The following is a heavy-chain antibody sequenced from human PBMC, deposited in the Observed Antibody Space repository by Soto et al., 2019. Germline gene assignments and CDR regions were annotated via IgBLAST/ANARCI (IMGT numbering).Heavy chain of an antibody. V-gene: IGHV1-18*01. CDR1: GYTFTSYG. CDR2: ISAYNGNT. J-gene: IGHJ4*02. CDR3: ARDYTRAGYYDSSGYRSPGDY. D-gene: IGHD3-22*01. Sequence: ASVKVSCKASGYTFTSYGISWVRQAPGQGLEWMGWISAYNGNTNYAQKLQGRVTMTTDTSTSTAYMELRSLRSDDTAVYYCARDYTRAGYYDSSGYRSPGDYWGQGTLVTVLL.